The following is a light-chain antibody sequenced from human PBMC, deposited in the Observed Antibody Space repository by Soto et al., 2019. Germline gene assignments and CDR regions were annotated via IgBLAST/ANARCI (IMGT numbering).Light chain of an antibody. CDR2: KAS. Sequence: DIPMTQSPSTLSASVGDRVTITCRASQSISSWLAWYQQKPGTAPKLLIYKASTLQRGVPSRFSGSGSGTEFTITISRLQPDDSATYYCQQYRDNWTFGQGTKVEIK. CDR1: QSISSW. V-gene: IGKV1-5*03. CDR3: QQYRDNWT. J-gene: IGKJ1*01.